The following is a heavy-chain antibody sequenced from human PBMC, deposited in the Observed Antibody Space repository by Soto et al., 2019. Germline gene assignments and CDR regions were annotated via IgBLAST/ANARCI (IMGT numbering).Heavy chain of an antibody. D-gene: IGHD6-13*01. CDR2: IYPGDSDT. Sequence: GESLKISGKGSGYSFTSYWIGWVRQMPGKGLEWMGIIYPGDSDTRYSPSFQGQVTISADKSISTAYLQWSSLKASDTAMYYCARLISDDSSSFYWAVGVYIDVWGKGNAVPVSS. CDR3: ARLISDDSSSFYWAVGVYIDV. J-gene: IGHJ6*03. V-gene: IGHV5-51*01. CDR1: GYSFTSYW.